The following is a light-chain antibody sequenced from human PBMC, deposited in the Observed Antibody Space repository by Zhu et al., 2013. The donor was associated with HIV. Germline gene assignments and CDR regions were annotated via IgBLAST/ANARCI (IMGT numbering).Light chain of an antibody. CDR2: KAS. CDR1: QSISVW. V-gene: IGKV1-5*03. Sequence: DIQMTQSPSTLSASVGDSVTISCRASQSISVWLAWYQQKPGKAPKLLIYKASTLETGVPSRFSGSGSGTEFTLTISSLQPDDFAVYYCQQYNNWPPITFGQGTRLEIK. CDR3: QQYNNWPPIT. J-gene: IGKJ5*01.